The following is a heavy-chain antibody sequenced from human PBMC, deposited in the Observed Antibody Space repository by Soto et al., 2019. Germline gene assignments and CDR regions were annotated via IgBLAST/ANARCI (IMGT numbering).Heavy chain of an antibody. CDR2: INPNSGST. J-gene: IGHJ3*01. CDR3: AGEVIIMMGLSPDAFDV. V-gene: IGHV1-46*01. D-gene: IGHD3-22*01. CDR1: GYSFTTYY. Sequence: ASVKVSCKASGYSFTTYYMNWVRQAPGQGLEWVGLINPNSGSTTYSEKFRGRVIMTRDTSTSTVYMELSSLRSEDTAVYYCAGEVIIMMGLSPDAFDVWGQGTMVTVSS.